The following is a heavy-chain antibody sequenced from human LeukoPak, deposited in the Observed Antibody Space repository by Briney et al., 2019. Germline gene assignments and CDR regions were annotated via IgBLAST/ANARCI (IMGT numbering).Heavy chain of an antibody. CDR3: AKDRQCSGVTCYSAFYS. D-gene: IGHD2-15*01. CDR2: ISYDGSIQ. CDR1: GLTVSING. V-gene: IGHV3-30*18. J-gene: IGHJ4*02. Sequence: PGGSLRLSCAASGLTVSINGMHWVRQAPGKGLEWVTLISYDGSIQHYVDSVKGRFTIARDKSKNTVYLQMNTLRAEDTAVYYCAKDRQCSGVTCYSAFYSWGQGNLVSVSS.